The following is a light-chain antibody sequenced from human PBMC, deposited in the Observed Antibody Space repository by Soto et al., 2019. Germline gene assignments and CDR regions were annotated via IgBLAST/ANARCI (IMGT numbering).Light chain of an antibody. CDR3: QQYTSGPIT. J-gene: IGKJ5*01. Sequence: ELVFTQSPTPPFVSSRGRSTLPCRGRQRVGSNYLAWYQQKPGQAPRLLIYGISARASGIPARFSGSGSGTEFTLTISSLQSEEFAVYYCQQYTSGPITFGQGTRLEIK. CDR1: QRVGSN. CDR2: GIS. V-gene: IGKV3-15*01.